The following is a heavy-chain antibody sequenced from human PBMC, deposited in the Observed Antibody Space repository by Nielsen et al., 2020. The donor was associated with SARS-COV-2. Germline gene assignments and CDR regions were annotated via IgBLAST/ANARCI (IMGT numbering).Heavy chain of an antibody. J-gene: IGHJ3*02. CDR2: INHSGST. CDR1: GGSFSGYY. D-gene: IGHD2-15*01. CDR3: ARGIDIVVVVAALSRDDAFDI. V-gene: IGHV4-34*01. Sequence: GSLRLSCAVYGGSFSGYYWSWIRQPPGKGLEWIGEINHSGSTNYNPSLKSRVTISVDTSKNQFSLKLSSVTAADTAVYYCARGIDIVVVVAALSRDDAFDIWGQGTMVTVSS.